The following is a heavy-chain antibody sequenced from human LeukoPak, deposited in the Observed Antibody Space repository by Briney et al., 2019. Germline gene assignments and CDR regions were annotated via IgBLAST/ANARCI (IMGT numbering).Heavy chain of an antibody. Sequence: SETLSLTCTVSGGSISSYYWSWIRQPPGKGLEWIGSIYYSGSTYYNPSLKSRVTISVDTSKNQFSLKLSSVTAADTAVYYCAREYDYEGSYYYYYMDVWGKGTTVTVSS. D-gene: IGHD4-17*01. CDR1: GGSISSYY. CDR3: AREYDYEGSYYYYYMDV. CDR2: IYYSGST. V-gene: IGHV4-59*12. J-gene: IGHJ6*03.